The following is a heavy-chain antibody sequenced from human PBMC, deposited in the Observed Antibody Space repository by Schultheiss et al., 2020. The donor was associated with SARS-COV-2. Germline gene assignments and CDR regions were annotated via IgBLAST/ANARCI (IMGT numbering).Heavy chain of an antibody. V-gene: IGHV5-51*01. D-gene: IGHD2/OR15-2a*01. CDR3: ARLLNYDFYMDV. CDR1: GYSFTSYW. CDR2: IYPGDSHT. J-gene: IGHJ6*03. Sequence: GGSLRLSCKGSGYSFTSYWIGWVRQMPGKGLEWMGIIYPGDSHTTYSPSFQGQVTISADKSIATAYLQWSSLKASDTAMYFCARLLNYDFYMDVWGKGTTVTVSS.